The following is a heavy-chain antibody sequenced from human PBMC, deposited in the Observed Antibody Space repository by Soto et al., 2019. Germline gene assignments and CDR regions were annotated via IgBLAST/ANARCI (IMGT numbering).Heavy chain of an antibody. CDR2: IKQDGSEK. CDR3: AREIEDTAMVTTYYFDY. D-gene: IGHD5-18*01. CDR1: GFTFSSYW. V-gene: IGHV3-7*01. Sequence: GGSLRLSCAASGFTFSSYWMSWVRQAPGKGLEWVANIKQDGSEKYYVDSVKGRFTISRDNAKNSLYLQMNSLRAEDTAVYYCAREIEDTAMVTTYYFDYWGQGTLVTVSS. J-gene: IGHJ4*02.